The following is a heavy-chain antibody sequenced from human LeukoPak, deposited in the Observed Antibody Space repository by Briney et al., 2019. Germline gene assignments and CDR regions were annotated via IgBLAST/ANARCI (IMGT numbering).Heavy chain of an antibody. CDR3: ARGFYYDYVWGSYRYNIHFDY. D-gene: IGHD3-16*02. J-gene: IGHJ4*02. CDR1: GGSFSGCY. Sequence: SETLSLTCAVYGGSFSGCYWSWIRQPPGKGLEWIGEINHSGSTNYNPSLKSRVTISVDTSKNQFSLKLSSVTAADTAVYYCARGFYYDYVWGSYRYNIHFDYWGQGTLVTVSS. CDR2: INHSGST. V-gene: IGHV4-34*01.